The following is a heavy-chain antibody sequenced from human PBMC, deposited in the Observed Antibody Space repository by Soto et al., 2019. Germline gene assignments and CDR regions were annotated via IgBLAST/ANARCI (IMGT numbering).Heavy chain of an antibody. CDR2: IWYDGSNK. CDR1: GFTFSSYG. V-gene: IGHV3-33*01. Sequence: GGSLRLSCAASGFTFSSYGMHWVRQAPGKGLECVAVIWYDGSNKYYADSVKGRFTISRDNSKNTLYLQMNSLRAEDTAVYYCARDTKNYDILTGYYQHPHYYYYGMDVWGQGTTVTVSS. CDR3: ARDTKNYDILTGYYQHPHYYYYGMDV. D-gene: IGHD3-9*01. J-gene: IGHJ6*02.